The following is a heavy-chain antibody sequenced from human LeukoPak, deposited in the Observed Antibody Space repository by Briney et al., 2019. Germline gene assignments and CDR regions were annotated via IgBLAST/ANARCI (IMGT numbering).Heavy chain of an antibody. Sequence: SETLSLTCAVYGGSFSGYYWSWIRQPPGKRLEWIGEINHSGSTNYNPSLKSRVTISVDTSKNQFSLKLSSVTAADTAVYYCARVGSSGYYDGDFDYWGQGTLVTVSS. CDR2: INHSGST. CDR3: ARVGSSGYYDGDFDY. D-gene: IGHD3-22*01. J-gene: IGHJ4*02. CDR1: GGSFSGYY. V-gene: IGHV4-34*01.